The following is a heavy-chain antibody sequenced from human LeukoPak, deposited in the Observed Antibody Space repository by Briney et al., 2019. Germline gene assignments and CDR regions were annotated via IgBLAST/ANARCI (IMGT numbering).Heavy chain of an antibody. V-gene: IGHV4-30-4*08. D-gene: IGHD3-10*01. CDR3: ARERGLWFGEFIDY. CDR2: IYYSGST. CDR1: GGSISSGGYY. Sequence: SETLSLTCTVSGGSISSGGYYWSWIRQHPGKGLEWIGYIYYSGSTYYNPSFKNRVTISVDTSKNQFSLKLSSVTAADTAVYYCARERGLWFGEFIDYWGQGTLVTVSS. J-gene: IGHJ4*02.